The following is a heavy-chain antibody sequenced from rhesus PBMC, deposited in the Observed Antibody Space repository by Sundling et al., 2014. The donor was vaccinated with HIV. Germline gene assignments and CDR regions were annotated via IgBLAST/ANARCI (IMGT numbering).Heavy chain of an antibody. V-gene: IGHV3S42*01. CDR3: AKDYVSVGYGSNYGLDS. CDR1: GFTFSTYG. CDR2: INSGGGST. J-gene: IGHJ6*01. D-gene: IGHD4-29*01. Sequence: EVQLVETGGGLVQPGGSLKLSCAASGFTFSTYGMNWVRQAPGKGLEWVSGINSGGGSTYYADSVKGRFTISRDNSKNTLSLQMNSLRAEDTAVYYCAKDYVSVGYGSNYGLDSWGQGVVVTVSS.